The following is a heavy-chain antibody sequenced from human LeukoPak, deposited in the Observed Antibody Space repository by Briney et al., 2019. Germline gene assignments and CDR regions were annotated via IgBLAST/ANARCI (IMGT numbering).Heavy chain of an antibody. V-gene: IGHV4-34*01. J-gene: IGHJ3*02. Sequence: KSSETLSLTCAVYGGSFSGYYWSWIRQPPGKGPEWVGEINHSGSTNYNPSLKSRVTISVDTSKNQFSLKLSSVTAADTAVYYCARVRTNGVCYRGAAFDIWGQGTMVTVSS. CDR3: ARVRTNGVCYRGAAFDI. CDR1: GGSFSGYY. CDR2: INHSGST. D-gene: IGHD2-8*01.